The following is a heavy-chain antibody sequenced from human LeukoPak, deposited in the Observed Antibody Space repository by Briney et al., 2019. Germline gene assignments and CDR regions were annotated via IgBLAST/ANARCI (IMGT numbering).Heavy chain of an antibody. CDR3: ATQHVSTDYGDDRGIDY. CDR1: GGTFSSYA. Sequence: SVKVSCKASGGTFSSYAISWVRQAPGQGREWMGRIIPILVIANYAQKFQGRVTITADKSTSTAYMELSSMRAEDTAVYYCATQHVSTDYGDDRGIDYWGQGTLVTVSS. D-gene: IGHD4-17*01. V-gene: IGHV1-69*04. J-gene: IGHJ4*02. CDR2: IIPILVIA.